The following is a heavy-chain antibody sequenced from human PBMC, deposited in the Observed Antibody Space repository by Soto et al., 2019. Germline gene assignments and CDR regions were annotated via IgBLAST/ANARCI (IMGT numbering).Heavy chain of an antibody. CDR1: GFTFSDYY. CDR3: ARVGPPSDY. Sequence: QVQLVESGGGLVKPGGSLRLSCVASGFTFSDYYMSWIRQAPGKGLEWVSHISSRGSTRYHSDSVKGRFTISRDNATNSLYLKMNRQRAADKAVYYCARVGPPSDYWGQGTLVTVST. J-gene: IGHJ4*02. CDR2: ISSRGSTR. V-gene: IGHV3-11*04.